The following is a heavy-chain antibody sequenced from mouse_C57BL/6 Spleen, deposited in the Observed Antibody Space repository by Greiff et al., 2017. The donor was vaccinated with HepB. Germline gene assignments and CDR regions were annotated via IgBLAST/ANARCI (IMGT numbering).Heavy chain of an antibody. D-gene: IGHD2-4*01. CDR2: IYPGGGYT. CDR3: ASRGDYGFDY. CDR1: GYTFTNYW. J-gene: IGHJ2*01. Sequence: VHLVESGAELVRPGTSVKMSCKASGYTFTNYWIGWAKQRPGHGLEWIGDIYPGGGYTNYNEKFKGKATLTADKSSSTAYMQFSSLTSEDSAIYYCASRGDYGFDYWGQGTTLTVSS. V-gene: IGHV1-63*01.